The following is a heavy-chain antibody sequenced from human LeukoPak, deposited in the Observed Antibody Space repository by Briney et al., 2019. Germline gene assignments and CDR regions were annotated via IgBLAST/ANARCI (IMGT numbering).Heavy chain of an antibody. D-gene: IGHD4-17*01. J-gene: IGHJ3*02. CDR1: GGSISSVGYS. V-gene: IGHV4-30-2*01. CDR3: ARGPYGDYVRLIAFDI. Sequence: SDTLSLTCAVSGGSISSVGYSWSWIRQPPGKGLEWIGYIYHSGSTYYNPSPKSRVTISVDRSKNQFSLKLSSVTAADTAVYYCARGPYGDYVRLIAFDIWGQGTMVTVSS. CDR2: IYHSGST.